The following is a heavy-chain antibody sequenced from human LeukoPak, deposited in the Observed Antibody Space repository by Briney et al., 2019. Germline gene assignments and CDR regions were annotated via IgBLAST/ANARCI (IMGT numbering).Heavy chain of an antibody. CDR1: GGSISSSSYY. D-gene: IGHD3-10*01. CDR2: IYYSGST. CDR3: ARVFDSGSQAYFYYMDV. Sequence: SETLSLTCTVSGGSISSSSYYWGWIRQPPGKGLEWIGSIYYSGSTYYNPSLKSQVTISVDTSKNQFSLKLSSVTAADTAVYYCARVFDSGSQAYFYYMDVWGKGTTVTISS. V-gene: IGHV4-39*01. J-gene: IGHJ6*03.